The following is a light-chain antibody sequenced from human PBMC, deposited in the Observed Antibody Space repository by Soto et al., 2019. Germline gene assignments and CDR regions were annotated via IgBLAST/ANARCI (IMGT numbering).Light chain of an antibody. CDR1: SSDVGNYNL. J-gene: IGLJ2*01. CDR3: CSYASNSVI. V-gene: IGLV2-23*02. CDR2: EVN. Sequence: QSALTQPASVSGSPGQSITISCTGTSSDVGNYNLVSWYQQHPGKAPRLMIYEVNKRPSGVSLRFSGSKSGNTASLTISGLQAEDEADYFCCSYASNSVIFGGGTQLTVL.